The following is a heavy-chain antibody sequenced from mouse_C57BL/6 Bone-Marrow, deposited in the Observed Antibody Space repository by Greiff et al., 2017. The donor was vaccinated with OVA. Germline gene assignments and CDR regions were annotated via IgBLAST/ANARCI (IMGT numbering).Heavy chain of an antibody. V-gene: IGHV14-4*01. CDR1: GFNIKDDY. CDR3: TTLTSWFAY. Sequence: EVHLVESGAELVRPGASVKLSCTASGFNIKDDYMHWVKQRPEQGLEWIGWIDPENGDTEYASKFQGKATITADTSSNTAYLQLSSLTSEDTAVYYCTTLTSWFAYWGQGTLVTVSA. CDR2: IDPENGDT. J-gene: IGHJ3*01. D-gene: IGHD4-1*01.